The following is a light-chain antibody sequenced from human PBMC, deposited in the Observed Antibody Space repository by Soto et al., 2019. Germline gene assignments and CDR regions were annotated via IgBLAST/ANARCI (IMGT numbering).Light chain of an antibody. CDR2: GAS. V-gene: IGKV3-15*01. J-gene: IGKJ4*01. Sequence: EIVMTQSPATLSVSPGERATLSCRASQSISSNLAWYQQKVGQAPRLLIYGASTRATGIPARFSGSGSGTEFTLTISSLQSEDLAVYYCQQDYNWLTFGGGNKVEIK. CDR3: QQDYNWLT. CDR1: QSISSN.